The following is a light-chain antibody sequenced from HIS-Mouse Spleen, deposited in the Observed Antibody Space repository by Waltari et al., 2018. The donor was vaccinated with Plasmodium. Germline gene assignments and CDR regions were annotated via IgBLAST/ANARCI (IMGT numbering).Light chain of an antibody. CDR2: LGS. J-gene: IGKJ2*01. CDR3: MQALQTPRYT. CDR1: QRLQHSNGYNY. V-gene: IGKV2-28*01. Sequence: DIVMPQSPLSLPVITGEPASISCRSSQRLQHSNGYNYLDWYLQKPGQSPQLLIYLGSNRASGVPDRFSGSGSGTDFTLKISRVEAEDVGVYYCMQALQTPRYTFGQGTKLEIK.